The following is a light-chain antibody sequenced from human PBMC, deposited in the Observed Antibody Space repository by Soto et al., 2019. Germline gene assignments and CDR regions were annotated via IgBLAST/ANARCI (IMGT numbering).Light chain of an antibody. CDR3: SSYTTTNTYV. CDR2: EVS. V-gene: IGLV2-14*01. CDR1: SSDVGGYKY. Sequence: QSVLTQPATVSGSPGQSITISCTGTSSDVGGYKYVSWYKQHPGKAPRLMIYEVSNRPSGASTRFSGSKSGNTASLTISGLQAEDEADYYCSSYTTTNTYVFGTGTKLTVL. J-gene: IGLJ1*01.